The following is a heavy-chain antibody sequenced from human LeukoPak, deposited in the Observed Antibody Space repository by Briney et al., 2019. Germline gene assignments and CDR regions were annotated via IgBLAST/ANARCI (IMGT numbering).Heavy chain of an antibody. CDR1: GFSFSNYG. D-gene: IGHD6-13*01. CDR2: VSYDGSIK. Sequence: QPGGSLRLSCAASGFSFSNYGMHWVRQAPGKGLEWVAVVSYDGSIKYYADSVKGRFTISRDNSKNTLYLQMNSLRAEDTAVYYCARDWGIAGPVDVWGQGTTVTVSS. V-gene: IGHV3-30*03. J-gene: IGHJ6*02. CDR3: ARDWGIAGPVDV.